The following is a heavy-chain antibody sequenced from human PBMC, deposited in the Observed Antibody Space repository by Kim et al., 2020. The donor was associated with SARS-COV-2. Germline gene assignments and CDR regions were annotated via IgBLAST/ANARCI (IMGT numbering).Heavy chain of an antibody. J-gene: IGHJ6*02. CDR3: ARGIAAAGTYYYYYYGMDV. Sequence: SQTLSLTCAISGDSVSSNSAAWNWIRQSPSRGLEWLGRTYYRSKWYNDYAVSVKSRITINPDTSKNQFSLQLNSVTPEDTAVYYCARGIAAAGTYYYYYYGMDVWGQGTTVTVSS. CDR1: GDSVSSNSAA. CDR2: TYYRSKWYN. V-gene: IGHV6-1*01. D-gene: IGHD6-13*01.